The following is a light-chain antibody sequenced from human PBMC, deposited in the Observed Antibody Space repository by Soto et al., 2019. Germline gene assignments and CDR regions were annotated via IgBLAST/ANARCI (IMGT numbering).Light chain of an antibody. CDR3: QHYSSVWA. CDR1: QSISRG. CDR2: DAS. V-gene: IGKV1-5*01. J-gene: IGKJ1*01. Sequence: DIQMTQSPSTLSASVGDIVTIPCRASQSISRGLAWYQQKPGKAPHLLIYDASTLESGVPSRFSGSGSGTEFTLTISCLHPDDFATYYCQHYSSVWALGQGTKVDIK.